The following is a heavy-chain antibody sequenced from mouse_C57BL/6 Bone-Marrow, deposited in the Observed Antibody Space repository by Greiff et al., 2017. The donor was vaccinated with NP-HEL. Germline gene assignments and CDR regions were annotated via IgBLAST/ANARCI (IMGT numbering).Heavy chain of an antibody. Sequence: QVQLQQSGAELMKPGASVKLSCKATGYTFTGYWIEWVKQRPGHGLEWIGEILPGSGSTNYNEKFKGKATFPADTSSNTAYMQLSSLTTEDSAIYYCARHDYGSSYYYFDYWGQGTTLTVSS. D-gene: IGHD1-1*01. CDR2: ILPGSGST. CDR3: ARHDYGSSYYYFDY. CDR1: GYTFTGYW. J-gene: IGHJ2*01. V-gene: IGHV1-9*01.